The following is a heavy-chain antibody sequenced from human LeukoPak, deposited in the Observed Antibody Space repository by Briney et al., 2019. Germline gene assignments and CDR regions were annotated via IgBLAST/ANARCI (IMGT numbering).Heavy chain of an antibody. CDR1: GFTFSTYA. Sequence: GGSLRLSCAASGFTFSTYAVNWVRQAPGKGLEWVTFISFDGGNRYYAGSVKGRFTISRDNSKNTLYLQIYSLRREDTAVYYCARDGRDCSSTSCYTDFWGQGTLVSVSS. CDR3: ARDGRDCSSTSCYTDF. CDR2: ISFDGGNR. V-gene: IGHV3-30*04. D-gene: IGHD2-2*02. J-gene: IGHJ4*02.